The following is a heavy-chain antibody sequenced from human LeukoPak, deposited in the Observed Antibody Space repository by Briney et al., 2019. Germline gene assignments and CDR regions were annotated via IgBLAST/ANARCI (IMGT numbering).Heavy chain of an antibody. J-gene: IGHJ3*02. D-gene: IGHD1-26*01. CDR2: ISWNSKNI. CDR1: GFTFDDYA. CDR3: ARDMRGSSRNDAFDI. V-gene: IGHV3-9*01. Sequence: SLRLSCAASGFTFDDYAIHWVRQAPGKGLEWVSGISWNSKNIVYADSVKGRFTISRDNAKNSLYLQMSSLRTEDTALYYCARDMRGSSRNDAFDIWGQGTMVTVSS.